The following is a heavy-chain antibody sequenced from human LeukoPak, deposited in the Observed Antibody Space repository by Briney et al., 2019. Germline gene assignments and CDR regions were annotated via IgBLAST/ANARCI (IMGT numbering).Heavy chain of an antibody. CDR2: IKEDESEK. V-gene: IGHV3-7*05. J-gene: IGHJ4*02. Sequence: GGSLRLSCAASGFTFSSYWMSWVRQAPGKGLEWVASIKEDESEKYYVDSAKGRFTISRDNAKNSLYLQMNSLRAEDTAVYYCAKRASGSGTSLYYFDYWGQGTLVTVSS. CDR3: AKRASGSGTSLYYFDY. CDR1: GFTFSSYW. D-gene: IGHD3-10*01.